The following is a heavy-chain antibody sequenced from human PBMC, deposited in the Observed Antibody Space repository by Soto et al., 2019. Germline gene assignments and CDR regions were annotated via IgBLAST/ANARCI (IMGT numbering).Heavy chain of an antibody. J-gene: IGHJ4*02. CDR3: ARDLGDGYNPVFDY. D-gene: IGHD5-12*01. CDR1: GGSISSYY. V-gene: IGHV4-59*12. Sequence: SETLSLTCTVSGGSISSYYWSWIRQPPGKGLEWIGYIYHSGSSNYNPSLKSRVTILLDTSKNQLSLKLSSVTAADTAVYYCARDLGDGYNPVFDYWGQGTLVTVSS. CDR2: IYHSGSS.